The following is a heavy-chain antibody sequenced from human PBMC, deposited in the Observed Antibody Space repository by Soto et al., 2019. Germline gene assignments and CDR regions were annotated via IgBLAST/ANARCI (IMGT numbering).Heavy chain of an antibody. D-gene: IGHD3-9*01. CDR2: RSYDANNK. CDR1: GFTFSSDG. J-gene: IGHJ4*02. CDR3: AKDLTWGPADYYFAY. V-gene: IGHV3-30*18. Sequence: GGSLRLSCAAPGFTFSSDGMPWVRQSPGKGLAWVAVRSYDANNKYYADSVKGRFTISRENSKNKLDLQMNGLRAEDTAVYYCAKDLTWGPADYYFAYWGQGTLVTVSS.